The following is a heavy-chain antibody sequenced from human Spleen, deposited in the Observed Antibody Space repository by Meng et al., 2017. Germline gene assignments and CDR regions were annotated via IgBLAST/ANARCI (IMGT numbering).Heavy chain of an antibody. D-gene: IGHD1-1*01. J-gene: IGHJ4*02. Sequence: ASVKVSCKASGDNFIGQWLYWRRQAPGQGLEWIGLINPNDGSTNYAHKFLGRVTVTRDTSTRTVYMEMTSLTDDDSAVYYCTRLEGGWGQGTLVTVSS. V-gene: IGHV1-2*07. CDR2: INPNDGST. CDR3: TRLEGG. CDR1: GDNFIGQW.